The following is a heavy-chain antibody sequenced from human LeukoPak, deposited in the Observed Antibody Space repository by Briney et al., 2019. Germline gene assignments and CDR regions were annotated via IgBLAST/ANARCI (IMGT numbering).Heavy chain of an antibody. D-gene: IGHD6-19*01. CDR2: IIPIFGTA. CDR1: GGTFSSYA. J-gene: IGHJ4*02. V-gene: IGHV1-69*13. Sequence: SVKVSCKASGGTFSSYAISWVRQAPGQGLEWMGGIIPIFGTANYAQKFQGRVTITADESTSTAYMELSSLRSEDTAVYYCASTKGIAVAEVGYFDYWGQGTLVTVSS. CDR3: ASTKGIAVAEVGYFDY.